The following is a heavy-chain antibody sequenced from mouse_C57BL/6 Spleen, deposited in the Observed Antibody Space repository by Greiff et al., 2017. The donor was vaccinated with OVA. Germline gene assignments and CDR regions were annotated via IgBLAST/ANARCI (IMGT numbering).Heavy chain of an antibody. Sequence: QVQLQPPGAALVMPGASVTLSCKASGYPFTSYWMHWVKQRPGQGLAWIGEIDPSDSYTKYNQKFKGKSTLTVDKSSSTAYMQLSSLTSEDPAVYYCARPSYGNYFDYWGQGTTPPGSS. CDR1: GYPFTSYW. CDR3: ARPSYGNYFDY. J-gene: IGHJ2*01. CDR2: IDPSDSYT. D-gene: IGHD2-1*01. V-gene: IGHV1-69*01.